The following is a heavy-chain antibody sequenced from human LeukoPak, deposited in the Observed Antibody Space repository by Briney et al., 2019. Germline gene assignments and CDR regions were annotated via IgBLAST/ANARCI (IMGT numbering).Heavy chain of an antibody. Sequence: PGGSLRLSCAASGFTFNSYYTNWVRQAPGKGLEWVSSISTSSSYIYYADSVKGRFTISRDNAKNSLYLQMNSLRAEDTAVYYCARYLDYGGNSRVFQHWGQGTLVTVSS. J-gene: IGHJ1*01. CDR1: GFTFNSYY. V-gene: IGHV3-21*01. CDR2: ISTSSSYI. CDR3: ARYLDYGGNSRVFQH. D-gene: IGHD4-23*01.